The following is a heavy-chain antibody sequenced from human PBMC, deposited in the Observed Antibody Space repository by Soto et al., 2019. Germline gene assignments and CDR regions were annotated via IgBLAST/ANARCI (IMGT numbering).Heavy chain of an antibody. CDR1: GGSISSYY. Sequence: QVQLQESGPGLVKPSETLSLTCTVSGGSISSYYWSWIRQPPGKGLEWIGYIYYSGSTNHNPSLKSRVTISVDTAKNQFSLKLSSVTAADTAVYYCARRYGSAFDIWGQGTMVTVSS. CDR2: IYYSGST. CDR3: ARRYGSAFDI. V-gene: IGHV4-59*08. J-gene: IGHJ3*02. D-gene: IGHD3-10*01.